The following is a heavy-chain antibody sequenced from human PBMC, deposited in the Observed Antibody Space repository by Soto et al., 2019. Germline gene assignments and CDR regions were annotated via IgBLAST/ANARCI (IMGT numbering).Heavy chain of an antibody. D-gene: IGHD1-7*01. CDR3: ARVITGTTFYYYYGMDV. CDR2: ISAYNGNT. V-gene: IGHV1-18*01. Sequence: QVQLVQSGAEMKKPGASVKVSCKASGYTFTSYGINWVRQAPGQGLEWMGWISAYNGNTNYAQKLQGRVTMTTDTSTSTAYMELRSLRSDDTAVYYCARVITGTTFYYYYGMDVWGQGTTVTVSS. CDR1: GYTFTSYG. J-gene: IGHJ6*02.